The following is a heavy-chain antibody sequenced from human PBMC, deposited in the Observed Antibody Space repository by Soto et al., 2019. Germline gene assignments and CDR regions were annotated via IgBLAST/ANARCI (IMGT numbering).Heavy chain of an antibody. CDR2: IVVGSGNT. J-gene: IGHJ6*02. CDR3: SAGGPYCSGGSCYNYYYYGMDV. CDR1: GFTFTSSA. Sequence: ASVKVSCKASGFTFTSSAVQWVRQARGQRLEWKRRIVVGSGNTNYAQKFQERVTITRDMSTSTAYMELSSLRSEDTAVYYCSAGGPYCSGGSCYNYYYYGMDVWGQGTTVTVSS. V-gene: IGHV1-58*01. D-gene: IGHD2-15*01.